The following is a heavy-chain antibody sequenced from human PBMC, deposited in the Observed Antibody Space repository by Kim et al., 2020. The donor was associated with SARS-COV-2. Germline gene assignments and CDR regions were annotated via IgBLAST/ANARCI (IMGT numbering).Heavy chain of an antibody. CDR1: GFTFSSYA. CDR2: ISSNGGST. D-gene: IGHD3-9*01. Sequence: GGSLRLSCSASGFTFSSYAMHWVRQAPGKGLEYVSAISSNGGSTYYADSVKGRFTISRDNSKNTLYLQMSSLRAEDTAVYYCVKGGPRYFDWLLHHFDYWGQGALFAVSS. V-gene: IGHV3-64D*09. J-gene: IGHJ4*02. CDR3: VKGGPRYFDWLLHHFDY.